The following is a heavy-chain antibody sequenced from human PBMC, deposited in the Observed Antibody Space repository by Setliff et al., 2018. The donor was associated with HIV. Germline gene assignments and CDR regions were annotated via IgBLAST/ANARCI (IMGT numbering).Heavy chain of an antibody. CDR3: ARVWEWNYDLGY. V-gene: IGHV4-34*01. Sequence: PSETLSLTCAVYGGSFSGYYWNWIRQPPGKGLEWIGEINHSGSTNYNPSLKSRVTISVDSSKNQFSLKLSSLTAADTAVYYCARVWEWNYDLGYWGQGTLVTVSS. CDR1: GGSFSGYY. J-gene: IGHJ4*02. D-gene: IGHD1-7*01. CDR2: INHSGST.